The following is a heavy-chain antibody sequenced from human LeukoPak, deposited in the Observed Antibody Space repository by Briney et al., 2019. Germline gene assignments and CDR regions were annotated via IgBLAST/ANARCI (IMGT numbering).Heavy chain of an antibody. CDR3: ARGGSYSSSWGDAFDI. CDR1: GYTLTELS. D-gene: IGHD6-13*01. Sequence: RGASVKVSCKVSGYTLTELSMHWVRQAPGQGLEWMGWINPNSGGTNYAQKFQGRVTMTRDTSISTAYMELSRLRSDDTAVYYCARGGSYSSSWGDAFDIWGQGTMVTVSS. CDR2: INPNSGGT. V-gene: IGHV1-2*02. J-gene: IGHJ3*02.